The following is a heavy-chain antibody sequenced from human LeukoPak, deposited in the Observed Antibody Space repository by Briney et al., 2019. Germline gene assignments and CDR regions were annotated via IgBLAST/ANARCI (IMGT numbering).Heavy chain of an antibody. D-gene: IGHD5-24*01. V-gene: IGHV4-34*01. J-gene: IGHJ4*02. CDR1: GGSFSNYY. Sequence: SETLSLTCAVYGGSFSNYYWGWIRQPPGKGLEWIGEINHSGNTNYNPSLKSRVSISVDTSKNHFSLKLTSVTAADTAVYYCARIEMATTKKYFDYWGQGTLVTVSS. CDR2: INHSGNT. CDR3: ARIEMATTKKYFDY.